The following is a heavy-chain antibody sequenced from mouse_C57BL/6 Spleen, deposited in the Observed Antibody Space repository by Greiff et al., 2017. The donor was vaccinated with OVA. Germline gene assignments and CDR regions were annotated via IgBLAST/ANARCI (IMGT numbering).Heavy chain of an antibody. D-gene: IGHD1-1*01. J-gene: IGHJ1*03. CDR1: GFNIKNTY. CDR3: ARKYYYGGSPDWYFDV. Sequence: VHVKQSVAELVRPGASVKLSCTASGFNIKNTYMHWVKQRPEQGLEWIGRIDPANGNTKYAPKFQGKATITADTSSNTAYLQLSSLTSEDTAIYYCARKYYYGGSPDWYFDVWGTGTTVTVSS. V-gene: IGHV14-3*01. CDR2: IDPANGNT.